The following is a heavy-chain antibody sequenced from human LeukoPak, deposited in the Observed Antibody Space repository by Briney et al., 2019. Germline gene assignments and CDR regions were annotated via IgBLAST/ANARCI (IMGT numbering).Heavy chain of an antibody. V-gene: IGHV3-7*01. D-gene: IGHD3-3*01. CDR3: ARAHGNYDFWSGYLYYMDV. Sequence: GGSLRLSCAASGLTFSSYWMSWVRQAPGKGLEWVANIKQDGSEKYYVDSVKGRFTISRDNAKNSLYLQMNSLRAEDTAVYYCARAHGNYDFWSGYLYYMDVWGKGTTVTVS. CDR2: IKQDGSEK. CDR1: GLTFSSYW. J-gene: IGHJ6*03.